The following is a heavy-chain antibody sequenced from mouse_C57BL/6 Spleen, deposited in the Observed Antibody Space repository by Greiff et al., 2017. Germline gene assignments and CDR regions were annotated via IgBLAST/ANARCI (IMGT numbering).Heavy chain of an antibody. J-gene: IGHJ4*01. Sequence: VQLKQPGAELVRPGSSVKLSCKASGYTFTSYWMHWVKQRPIQGLEWIGNIDPSDSETHYNQKFKDKATLTVDKSSSTAYMQLSSLTSEDSAVYYCARDGNYPTYAMDYWGQGTSVTVSS. V-gene: IGHV1-52*01. D-gene: IGHD2-1*01. CDR1: GYTFTSYW. CDR3: ARDGNYPTYAMDY. CDR2: IDPSDSET.